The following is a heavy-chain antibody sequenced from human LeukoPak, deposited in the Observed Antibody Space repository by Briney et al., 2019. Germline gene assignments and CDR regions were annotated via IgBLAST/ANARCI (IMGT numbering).Heavy chain of an antibody. J-gene: IGHJ4*02. CDR1: GGSINRNTCY. CDR2: LYYNGAT. Sequence: SETLSLTCSVSGGSINRNTCYWDWVRQAPGKGLEWIGSLYYNGATYYNPSLKSRATMSIDTSNNQFSLRLTSMTAVDTAVYYCAGRTQDSSGYHFHYFDEWGQGTLVTVSS. D-gene: IGHD3-22*01. CDR3: AGRTQDSSGYHFHYFDE. V-gene: IGHV4-39*01.